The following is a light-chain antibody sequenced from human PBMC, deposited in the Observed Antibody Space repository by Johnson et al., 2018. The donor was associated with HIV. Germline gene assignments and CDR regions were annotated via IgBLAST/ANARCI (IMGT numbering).Light chain of an antibody. CDR2: EST. J-gene: IGLJ1*01. Sequence: QSVLTQPPSVSAAPRQKVTISCSGSNSNIGNNYVSWYQQLPGTAPKLLIYESTNRPSGIPDRFSGSKSGTSATLGISGLQTGDEADYYCGTWDNSLTAYVFGTGTKVTV. V-gene: IGLV1-51*02. CDR3: GTWDNSLTAYV. CDR1: NSNIGNNY.